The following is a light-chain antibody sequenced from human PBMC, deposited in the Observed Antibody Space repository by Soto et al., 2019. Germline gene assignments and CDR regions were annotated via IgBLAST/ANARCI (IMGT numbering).Light chain of an antibody. V-gene: IGKV3-20*01. J-gene: IGKJ1*01. CDR3: HQYGNIPRT. CDR2: GVS. Sequence: EIVLTQSPGTLSLSPGERVTLSCRASQSISSSYLAWYQQKPGQAPRLLIYGVSSRATGIPDRFSGSGSGRDFTVTISRLEAEDFAMYYCHQYGNIPRTFGQGTKVEIK. CDR1: QSISSSY.